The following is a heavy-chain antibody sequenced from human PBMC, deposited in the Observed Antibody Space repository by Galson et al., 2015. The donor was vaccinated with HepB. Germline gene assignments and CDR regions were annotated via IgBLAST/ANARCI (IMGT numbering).Heavy chain of an antibody. Sequence: SVKVSCKASGGTFSSYAISWVRQAPGQGLEWMGGIIPIFGTANYAQKFQGRVTITADKSTSTAYMELSSPRSEDTAVYYCARDLPGTTGYYYYYYGMDVWGQGTTVTVSS. CDR1: GGTFSSYA. V-gene: IGHV1-69*06. J-gene: IGHJ6*02. CDR3: ARDLPGTTGYYYYYYGMDV. D-gene: IGHD1-1*01. CDR2: IIPIFGTA.